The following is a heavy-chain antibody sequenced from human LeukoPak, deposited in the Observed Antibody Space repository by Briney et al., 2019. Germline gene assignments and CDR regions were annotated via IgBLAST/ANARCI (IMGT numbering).Heavy chain of an antibody. CDR2: IIPIFGTA. V-gene: IGHV1-69*13. CDR1: GYTFTNYH. D-gene: IGHD6-13*01. J-gene: IGHJ4*02. Sequence: ASVKVSCKASGYTFTNYHMHWVRQAPGQGLEWMGGIIPIFGTANYAQKFQGRVTITADESTSTAYMELSSLRSEDTAVYYCARTPTDSSTDYWGQGTLVTVSS. CDR3: ARTPTDSSTDY.